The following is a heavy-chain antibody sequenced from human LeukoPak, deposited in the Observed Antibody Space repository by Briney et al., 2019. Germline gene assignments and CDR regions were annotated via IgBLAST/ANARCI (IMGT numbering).Heavy chain of an antibody. CDR1: GFTFSTYS. CDR2: IRSSSSTM. Sequence: DPGGSLRLSCAASGFTFSTYSMNWVRQAPGKGLEWVSYIRSSSSTMYYADSVKGRFTISTDNAKNSLYLQMNSLRAEDTAVYYCVRDYGYAFDIWGQGTMVTVSS. J-gene: IGHJ3*02. CDR3: VRDYGYAFDI. D-gene: IGHD3-10*01. V-gene: IGHV3-48*01.